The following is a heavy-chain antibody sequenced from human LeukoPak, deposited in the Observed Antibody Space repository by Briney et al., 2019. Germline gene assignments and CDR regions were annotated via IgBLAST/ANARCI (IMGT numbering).Heavy chain of an antibody. D-gene: IGHD3-22*01. Sequence: PGGSLRLSCAASGFTFSSYAMSWVRQAPGKGLEWVSAISRDGGDTFYADSVKGRFTISRDNSKNTVYLQMNSLRAEDTALYYCAKLGHTSGYYARHSDYWGQGTLVTVSS. J-gene: IGHJ4*02. CDR3: AKLGHTSGYYARHSDY. CDR1: GFTFSSYA. CDR2: ISRDGGDT. V-gene: IGHV3-23*01.